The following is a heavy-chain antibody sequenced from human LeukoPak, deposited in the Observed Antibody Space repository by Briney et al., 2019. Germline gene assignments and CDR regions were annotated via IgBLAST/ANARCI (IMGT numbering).Heavy chain of an antibody. D-gene: IGHD3-22*01. CDR3: ARDRRYYDSSGYYRYFDL. J-gene: IGHJ2*01. CDR2: IYYSGST. Sequence: PSETLSLTCTVSGGSISSYYWSWIRQPPGKGLEWIGYIYYSGSTNYNPSLKSRVTISVDTSKNQFSLKLSSVTAADTAVYYCARDRRYYDSSGYYRYFDLWGRGTLVTVSS. CDR1: GGSISSYY. V-gene: IGHV4-59*01.